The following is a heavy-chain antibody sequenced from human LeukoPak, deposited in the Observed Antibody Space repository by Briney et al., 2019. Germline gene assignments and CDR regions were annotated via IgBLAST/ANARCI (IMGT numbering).Heavy chain of an antibody. V-gene: IGHV3-30*02. Sequence: GGSLRLSCAASGFTFSSYGMHWVRQVPGKGLEWVAFIRYDGSNKYYTDSVKGRFTISRDNSKNTLYLQMNSLRAEDMAVYYCARWYCSSTSCSYFDYWGQGTLVTVSS. CDR2: IRYDGSNK. J-gene: IGHJ4*02. CDR3: ARWYCSSTSCSYFDY. D-gene: IGHD2-2*01. CDR1: GFTFSSYG.